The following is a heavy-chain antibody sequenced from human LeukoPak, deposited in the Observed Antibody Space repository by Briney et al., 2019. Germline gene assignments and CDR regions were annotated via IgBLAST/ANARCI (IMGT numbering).Heavy chain of an antibody. D-gene: IGHD3-10*01. Sequence: PSETLSLTCAVSGVPFSGYFWSWIRQSSGKGLEWIGEIHNSGTANYNPSLNSRVTISEDTSKNQFYLNLRSVTAAEPAVYYCARRYYYNLGSFPFDFWGQGTLVTVSS. V-gene: IGHV4-34*01. CDR2: IHNSGTA. J-gene: IGHJ4*02. CDR3: ARRYYYNLGSFPFDF. CDR1: GVPFSGYF.